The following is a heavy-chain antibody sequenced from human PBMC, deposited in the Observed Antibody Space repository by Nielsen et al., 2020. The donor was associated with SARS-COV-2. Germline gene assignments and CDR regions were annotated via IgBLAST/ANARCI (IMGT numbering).Heavy chain of an antibody. CDR2: RSATSGNI. V-gene: IGHV3-48*04. CDR1: GFTFSTYG. Sequence: GGSLRLSCTASGFTFSTYGMNWVRQAPGKGLESVSYRSATSGNIKYAESVKGRFTISSDNAKNSLYLQMNSLRAEDTALYYCCSSGWYEGYFDYWGQGTLVTVSS. CDR3: CSSGWYEGYFDY. J-gene: IGHJ4*02. D-gene: IGHD6-19*01.